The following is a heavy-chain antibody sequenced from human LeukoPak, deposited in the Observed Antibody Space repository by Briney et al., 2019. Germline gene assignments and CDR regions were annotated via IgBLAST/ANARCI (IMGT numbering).Heavy chain of an antibody. J-gene: IGHJ6*03. CDR3: ARDRYSDSSGYYPYYYYMDV. CDR1: GGSISSYY. D-gene: IGHD3-22*01. Sequence: SETLSLTCTVSGGSISSYYWSWIRQPAGKGLEWIGRIYTSGSTNYNPSLKSRVTMSVDTSKNQFSLKLSSVTAADTAVYYCARDRYSDSSGYYPYYYYMDVWGKGTTVTVSS. V-gene: IGHV4-4*07. CDR2: IYTSGST.